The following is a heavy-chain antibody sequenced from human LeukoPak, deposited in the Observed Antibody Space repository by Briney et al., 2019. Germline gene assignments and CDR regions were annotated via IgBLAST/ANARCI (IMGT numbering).Heavy chain of an antibody. CDR2: ISYDGSNK. CDR1: GFTFSSYG. V-gene: IGHV3-30*18. J-gene: IGHJ4*02. CDR3: AKGINIGY. Sequence: QPGRSLRLSCAASGFTFSSYGMHWVRQAPGKGLEWVAVISYDGSNKYYADSVKGRFTISRDNSKNTLYLQMNSLRAEDTAVYYCAKGINIGYWGQGTLVTVSS. D-gene: IGHD1-14*01.